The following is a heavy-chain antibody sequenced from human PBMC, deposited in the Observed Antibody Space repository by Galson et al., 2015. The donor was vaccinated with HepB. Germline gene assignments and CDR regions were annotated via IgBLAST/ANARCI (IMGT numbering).Heavy chain of an antibody. Sequence: SLRLSCAASGFTVSSNYMSWVRQAPGKGLEWVSVIYSGGSTYYADSVKGRFTISRDNSKNTLYLQMNSLRAEDTAVYYCARPGIAVAGTADYWGQGTLVTVSS. V-gene: IGHV3-66*04. CDR1: GFTVSSNY. CDR2: IYSGGST. CDR3: ARPGIAVAGTADY. D-gene: IGHD6-19*01. J-gene: IGHJ4*02.